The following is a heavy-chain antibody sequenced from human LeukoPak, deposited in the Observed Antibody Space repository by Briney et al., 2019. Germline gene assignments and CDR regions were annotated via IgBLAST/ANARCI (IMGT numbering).Heavy chain of an antibody. CDR2: IYTSGST. V-gene: IGHV4-4*07. J-gene: IGHJ6*02. CDR3: ARDRTPVYGMDV. CDR1: GGSFSGYY. Sequence: SETLSLTCAVYGGSFSGYYWSWIRQPAGKGLEWIGRIYTSGSTNYNPSLKSQITMSLDTSKNQFSLKLSSVTAADTAVYYCARDRTPVYGMDVWGQGTTVTVSS.